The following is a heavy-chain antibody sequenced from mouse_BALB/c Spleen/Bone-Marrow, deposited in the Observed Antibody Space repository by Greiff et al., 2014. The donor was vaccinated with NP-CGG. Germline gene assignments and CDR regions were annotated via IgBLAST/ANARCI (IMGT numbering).Heavy chain of an antibody. CDR2: ISNGGTYT. CDR3: ARSGERYGAMDY. CDR1: GFTFSDFY. V-gene: IGHV5-4*02. J-gene: IGHJ4*01. Sequence: EVKLEESGGGLVKPGGSLKLSCAASGFTFSDFYMFWFRQTPEKRLEWVATISNGGTYTYYPDSVKGRFTISRDNAKNNLYLQMSSLKSEDTAMHYCARSGERYGAMDYWGQGTSVTVTS. D-gene: IGHD1-1*02.